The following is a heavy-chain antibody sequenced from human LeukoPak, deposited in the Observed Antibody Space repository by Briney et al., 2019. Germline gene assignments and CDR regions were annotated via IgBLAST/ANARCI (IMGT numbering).Heavy chain of an antibody. CDR2: INSDGSTT. V-gene: IGHV3-74*03. CDR1: GFSFSNYW. J-gene: IGHJ3*02. Sequence: GGSLRLSCVASGFSFSNYWMCWVRQAPGKGLVCVSRINSDGSTTTYADSVKGRFTISRDNAKNTLYLQMNSLRAEDSALYYCARIRESLGLGAFDIWGQGTMVTVSS. CDR3: ARIRESLGLGAFDI. D-gene: IGHD7-27*01.